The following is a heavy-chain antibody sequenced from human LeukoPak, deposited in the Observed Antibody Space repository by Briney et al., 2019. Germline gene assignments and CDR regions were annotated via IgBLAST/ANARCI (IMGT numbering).Heavy chain of an antibody. V-gene: IGHV3-30*04. D-gene: IGHD5-18*01. CDR3: ARGKQWIRLWLPENDAFDI. CDR1: GFTFSSYA. Sequence: GRSLRLSCAASGFTFSSYAMHWVLQAPGKGLEWVAVISYDGSNKYYADSVKGRFTISRDNSKNTLYLQMNSLRAEDTAVYYCARGKQWIRLWLPENDAFDIWGQGTMVTVSS. CDR2: ISYDGSNK. J-gene: IGHJ3*02.